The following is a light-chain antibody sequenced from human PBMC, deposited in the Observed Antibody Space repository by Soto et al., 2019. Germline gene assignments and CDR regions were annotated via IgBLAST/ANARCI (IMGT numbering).Light chain of an antibody. CDR1: SSDVGL. Sequence: QSALTQPASVSGSPGQSITISCTGTSSDVGLVSWYQHHPGKAPKLIIYEVSKRLSGVPDRFSGSKSGNTASLTVSGLQADDEAVYHCSSYTGRNTLVLFGGGTKLTVL. CDR3: SSYTGRNTLVL. J-gene: IGLJ2*01. CDR2: EVS. V-gene: IGLV2-14*02.